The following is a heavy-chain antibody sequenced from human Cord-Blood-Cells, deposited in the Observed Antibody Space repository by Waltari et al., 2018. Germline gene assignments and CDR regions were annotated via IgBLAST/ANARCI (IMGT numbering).Heavy chain of an antibody. V-gene: IGHV1-3*01. CDR1: GYTFTSYA. D-gene: IGHD6-6*01. J-gene: IGHJ5*02. CDR2: INAGNGNT. CDR3: ARERYSSSPGSRLGFDP. Sequence: QVQLVQSGAEVKKPGASVKVSCKASGYTFTSYAMHWVSQAPGQRLEWMGWINAGNGNTKYSQTFQGRVTITRDTSASTAYMELSSLRSEDTAVYYCARERYSSSPGSRLGFDPWGQGTLVTVSS.